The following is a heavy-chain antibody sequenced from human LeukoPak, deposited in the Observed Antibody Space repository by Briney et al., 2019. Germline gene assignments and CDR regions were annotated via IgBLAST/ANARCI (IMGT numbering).Heavy chain of an antibody. CDR2: IDPNTGGT. Sequence: ASVKVSCKASGYTFTGYQIHWVRQAPGQGLEWMGWIDPNTGGTNYAQQFQGRVTTTRDTSIDTAYMELSRLRSDDTAVYYCARDYYGSGSYSTDFWAQGTLVTVSS. V-gene: IGHV1-2*02. CDR3: ARDYYGSGSYSTDF. CDR1: GYTFTGYQ. D-gene: IGHD3-10*01. J-gene: IGHJ4*02.